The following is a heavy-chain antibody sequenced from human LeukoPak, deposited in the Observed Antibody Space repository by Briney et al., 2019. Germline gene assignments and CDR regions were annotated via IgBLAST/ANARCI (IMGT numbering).Heavy chain of an antibody. Sequence: SETLSLTCTVSGGSISSGGYYWSWIRQPPGKGLEWIGYIYHSGSTYYNPSLKSRVTISVDTSKNQFSLKLSSVTAADTAVYYCARVATLVGATFFDYWGQGTLVTVSS. CDR2: IYHSGST. V-gene: IGHV4-30-2*01. D-gene: IGHD1-26*01. CDR1: GGSISSGGYY. J-gene: IGHJ4*02. CDR3: ARVATLVGATFFDY.